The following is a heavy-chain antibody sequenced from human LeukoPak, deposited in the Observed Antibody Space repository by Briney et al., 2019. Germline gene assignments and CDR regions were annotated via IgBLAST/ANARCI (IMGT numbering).Heavy chain of an antibody. V-gene: IGHV3-23*01. D-gene: IGHD1-26*01. CDR1: GFTFITYA. Sequence: GGSLRLSCAASGFTFITYAMTWVRQAPGKGLEWVSTISRSGGSTYYADSVKGRFTISRDDSENTLYLQMNSLRADDTAVYYCAKDGSTLTYHYMDVWGRGTTVTVSS. CDR2: ISRSGGST. J-gene: IGHJ6*03. CDR3: AKDGSTLTYHYMDV.